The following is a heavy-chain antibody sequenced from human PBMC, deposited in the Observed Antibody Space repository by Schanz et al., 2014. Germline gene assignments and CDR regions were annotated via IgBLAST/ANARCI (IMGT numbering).Heavy chain of an antibody. V-gene: IGHV3-23*04. CDR1: GFTFSSYA. CDR3: AKEVSWDV. CDR2: IRGSGGGT. J-gene: IGHJ6*02. Sequence: VQLVESGGGVVQPGGSLRLSCAASGFTFSSYAMSWVRQPPGKGLEWVSSIRGSGGGTDYADSVKGRFTISRDNAKNTLYLQMNSLTGEDTAIYYCAKEVSWDVWGQGTTVTVSS.